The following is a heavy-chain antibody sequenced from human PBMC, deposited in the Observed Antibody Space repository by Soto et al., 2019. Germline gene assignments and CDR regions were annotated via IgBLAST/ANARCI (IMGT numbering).Heavy chain of an antibody. J-gene: IGHJ4*02. CDR3: AKVDEEGTYSCGWYYFDY. D-gene: IGHD6-19*01. CDR1: GFTFSSYA. V-gene: IGHV3-23*01. CDR2: ISGSGGST. Sequence: GGSLRLSCAASGFTFSSYAMSWVRQAPGKGLEWVSAISGSGGSTYYADSVKGRFTISRDNSKNTLYLQMNSLRAEDTAVYYCAKVDEEGTYSCGWYYFDYWGQGTLVTVSS.